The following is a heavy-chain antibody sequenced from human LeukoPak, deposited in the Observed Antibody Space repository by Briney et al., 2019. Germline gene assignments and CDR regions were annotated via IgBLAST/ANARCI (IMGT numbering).Heavy chain of an antibody. CDR1: GFTFSTSW. V-gene: IGHV3-7*04. CDR2: INEDGSEQ. Sequence: PGGSLRLSCVASGFTFSTSWMTWVRKAPGKGLEWVGSINEDGSEQNYVGSVKGRFTISRDNARSSLYLQTNTLRAEDTAVYYCARDPWRLGDSGIYGAFDIWGQGTMVAVSS. CDR3: ARDPWRLGDSGIYGAFDI. J-gene: IGHJ3*02. D-gene: IGHD3-16*01.